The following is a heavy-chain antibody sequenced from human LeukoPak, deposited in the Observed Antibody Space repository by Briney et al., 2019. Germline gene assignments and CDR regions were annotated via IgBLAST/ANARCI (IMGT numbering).Heavy chain of an antibody. CDR1: GFTVSSNY. CDR2: IYSGGST. Sequence: GGSLRLSCAASGFTVSSNYMSWVRQAPGKGLEWVSVIYSGGSTYYADSVKGRFIISRDNSKNTLYLQMNSLRAEDTAVYYCARLSGYSKWFDPWGQGTLVTVSS. V-gene: IGHV3-66*02. J-gene: IGHJ5*02. D-gene: IGHD3-3*01. CDR3: ARLSGYSKWFDP.